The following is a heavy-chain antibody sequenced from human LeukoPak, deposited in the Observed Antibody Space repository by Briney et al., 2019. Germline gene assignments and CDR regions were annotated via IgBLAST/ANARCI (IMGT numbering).Heavy chain of an antibody. CDR2: ISSSSSYI. Sequence: GGSLRLSCAASGFTFSSYSMNWVRQAPGKGLEWVSSISSSSSYIYYADSVKGRFTISRDNAKNSLFLQMNSLRAEDTAVYYCARENGRSYFDYWGQGTLVTVSS. CDR3: ARENGRSYFDY. CDR1: GFTFSSYS. V-gene: IGHV3-21*01. J-gene: IGHJ4*02. D-gene: IGHD2-8*01.